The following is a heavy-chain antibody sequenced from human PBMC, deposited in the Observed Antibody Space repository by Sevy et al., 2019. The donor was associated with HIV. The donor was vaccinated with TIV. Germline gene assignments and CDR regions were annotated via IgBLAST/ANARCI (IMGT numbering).Heavy chain of an antibody. CDR1: GFPFRNYD. CDR3: TRGLRGYYHGSTAHFYFDS. D-gene: IGHD3-10*01. J-gene: IGHJ4*02. V-gene: IGHV1-8*01. Sequence: ASVKVSCKTSGFPFRNYDINWLRQGTGQGLEWMGWINPHTGNAGYSQKFQGRVTITRNTSITTAYMELSSLGSEDTAVYYCTRGLRGYYHGSTAHFYFDSWGQGTLVTVSS. CDR2: INPHTGNA.